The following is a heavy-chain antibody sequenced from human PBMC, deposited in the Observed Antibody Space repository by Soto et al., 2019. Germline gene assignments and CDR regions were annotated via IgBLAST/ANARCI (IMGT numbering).Heavy chain of an antibody. CDR1: GFTFSSYS. Sequence: PGGSLRLSCAASGFTFSSYSMNWVRQAPGKGLEWVSYISSSSSTIYYADSVKGRFTISRDNAKNSLYLQMNSLRAEDTAVYYCARDPWQAPYYYGSGSYSAVSNYYYMDVWGKGTTVTVSS. CDR3: ARDPWQAPYYYGSGSYSAVSNYYYMDV. D-gene: IGHD3-10*01. CDR2: ISSSSSTI. V-gene: IGHV3-48*01. J-gene: IGHJ6*03.